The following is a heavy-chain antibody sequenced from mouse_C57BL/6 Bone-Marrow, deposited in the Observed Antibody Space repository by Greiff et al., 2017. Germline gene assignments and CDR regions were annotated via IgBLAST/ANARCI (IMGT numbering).Heavy chain of an antibody. D-gene: IGHD3-2*02. CDR1: GYTFTDYY. Sequence: EVHLVESGPVLVKPGASVKMSCKASGYTFTDYYMNWVKQSHGKSLEWIGVINPYNGGTSYNQKFKGKATLTVDKSSSTAYMELNSLTSEDSAVYYCARRTAQATGYFDYWGQGTTLTVSS. CDR2: INPYNGGT. V-gene: IGHV1-19*01. CDR3: ARRTAQATGYFDY. J-gene: IGHJ2*01.